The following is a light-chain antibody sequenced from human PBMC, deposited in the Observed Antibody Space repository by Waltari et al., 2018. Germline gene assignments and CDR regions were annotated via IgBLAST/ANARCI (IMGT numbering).Light chain of an antibody. CDR2: DDN. V-gene: IGLV2-23*01. CDR3: CSYAGSYTWV. CDR1: SSDVGNYNL. Sequence: QSALTHPASVSGSPGQPITISCTETSSDVGNYNLFSWYQQYPGKAPKVMIYDDNRRPSGVSDRFSGSKSGNTASLTISGVQAEDEADYYCCSYAGSYTWVFGGGTKLTVL. J-gene: IGLJ3*02.